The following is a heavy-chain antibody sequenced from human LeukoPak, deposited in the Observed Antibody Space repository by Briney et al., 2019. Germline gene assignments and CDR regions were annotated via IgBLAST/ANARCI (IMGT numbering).Heavy chain of an antibody. V-gene: IGHV3-30*04. CDR3: ATASRLSYDTFDI. CDR1: GFTFSSYA. D-gene: IGHD2/OR15-2a*01. J-gene: IGHJ3*02. CDR2: ISYDGSNK. Sequence: GRSLRLSCVASGFTFSSYAMHWVRQAPGKGLEWVAVISYDGSNKYYADSVKGRFTISRDNFKNTLYLQMNSLRAEDTAVYYCATASRLSYDTFDIWGQGTVVTVSS.